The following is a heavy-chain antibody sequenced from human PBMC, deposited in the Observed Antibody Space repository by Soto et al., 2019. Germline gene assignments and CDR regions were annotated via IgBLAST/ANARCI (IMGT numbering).Heavy chain of an antibody. V-gene: IGHV3-74*01. CDR3: AREYYDFWSGYFTPYYYMDV. D-gene: IGHD3-3*01. J-gene: IGHJ6*03. CDR1: GFTFSSYW. CDR2: INSDGSST. Sequence: GGSLRLSCAASGFTFSSYWMHWVRKAPGKGLVWVSRINSDGSSTSYADSVKGRFTISRDNARNTLYLQMNSLRAEDTAVYYCAREYYDFWSGYFTPYYYMDVWGKGTTVTVSS.